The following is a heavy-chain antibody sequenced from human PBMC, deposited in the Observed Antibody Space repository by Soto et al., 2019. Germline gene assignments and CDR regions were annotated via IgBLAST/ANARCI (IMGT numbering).Heavy chain of an antibody. CDR1: GFTFSSYA. CDR2: ISGSGGST. CDR3: AKDHFIRERITIFGVVINY. J-gene: IGHJ4*02. V-gene: IGHV3-23*01. D-gene: IGHD3-3*01. Sequence: PGGSLRLSCAASGFTFSSYAMSWVRQAPGKGLEWVSAISGSGGSTYYADSVKGRFTISRDNSKNTLYLQMNSLRAEDTAVYYCAKDHFIRERITIFGVVINYWGQGTLVNVSS.